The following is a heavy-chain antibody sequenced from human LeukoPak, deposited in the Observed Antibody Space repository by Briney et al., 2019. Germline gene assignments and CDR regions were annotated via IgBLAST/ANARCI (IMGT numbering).Heavy chain of an antibody. Sequence: SETLSLTCAVYGGSFSGYYWSWIRQPPGKGLEWIGEINRSGSTNYNPSLKSRVTISVDTSKNQFSLKLSSVTAADTAVYYCARGGWLPRVWYYYYYMDVWGKGTTVTVSS. CDR1: GGSFSGYY. J-gene: IGHJ6*03. V-gene: IGHV4-34*01. CDR2: INRSGST. CDR3: ARGGWLPRVWYYYYYMDV. D-gene: IGHD6-19*01.